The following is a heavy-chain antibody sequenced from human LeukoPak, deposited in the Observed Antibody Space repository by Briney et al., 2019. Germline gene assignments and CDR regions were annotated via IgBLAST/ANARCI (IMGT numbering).Heavy chain of an antibody. CDR2: ISDSGGDT. CDR3: ARVIRYGSGNYYYFDY. V-gene: IGHV3-23*01. J-gene: IGHJ4*02. Sequence: PGGSLRLSCAASGFIFNNFALNWVRQAPGKGLEWVSDISDSGGDTYYADSVRGRFTISRDNFKITLYLQMNSLRADDTAIYYCARVIRYGSGNYYYFDYWGQGTLVTVSS. CDR1: GFIFNNFA. D-gene: IGHD3-10*01.